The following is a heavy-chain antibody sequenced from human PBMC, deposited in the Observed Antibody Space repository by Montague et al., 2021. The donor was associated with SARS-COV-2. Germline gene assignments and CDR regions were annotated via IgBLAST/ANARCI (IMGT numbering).Heavy chain of an antibody. Sequence: TLSLTCTVAGGSISSGSYYWSCIRQPAGKGLEWIGRIYTSGSTNYNPSLKIRVTISVDTSKNQFSLKLSSVTAADTAVYYCARGSGWMGNAFDIWGQGTMVTVSS. CDR1: GGSISSGSYY. CDR3: ARGSGWMGNAFDI. CDR2: IYTSGST. V-gene: IGHV4-61*02. J-gene: IGHJ3*02. D-gene: IGHD6-19*01.